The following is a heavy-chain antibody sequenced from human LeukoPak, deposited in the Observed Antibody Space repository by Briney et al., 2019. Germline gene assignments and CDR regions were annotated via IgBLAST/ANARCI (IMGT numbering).Heavy chain of an antibody. V-gene: IGHV4-59*01. J-gene: IGHJ4*02. CDR2: IYYSGST. CDR1: GGSFSGYY. Sequence: TSSETLSLTCAVYGGSFSGYYWSWIRQPPGKGLEWIGYIYYSGSTNYNPSLKSRVTISVDTSKNQFSLKLSSVTAADTAVYYCARDRGPLGYFDYWGQGTLVTVSS. CDR3: ARDRGPLGYFDY.